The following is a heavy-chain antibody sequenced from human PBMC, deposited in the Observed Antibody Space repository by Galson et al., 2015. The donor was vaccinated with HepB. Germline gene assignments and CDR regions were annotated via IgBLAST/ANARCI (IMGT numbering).Heavy chain of an antibody. V-gene: IGHV3-23*01. CDR1: GFTFSSYA. CDR2: ISGSGGST. CDR3: AARYCSGGSCYSAGGDY. J-gene: IGHJ4*02. Sequence: SLRLSCAASGFTFSSYAMSWVRQAPGKGLEWDSAISGSGGSTYYADSVKGRFTISRDNSKNTLYLQMNSLRAEDTAVYYCAARYCSGGSCYSAGGDYWGQGTLVTVSS. D-gene: IGHD2-15*01.